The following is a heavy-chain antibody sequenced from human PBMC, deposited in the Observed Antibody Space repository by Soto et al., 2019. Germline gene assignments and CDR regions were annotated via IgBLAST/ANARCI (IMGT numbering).Heavy chain of an antibody. CDR3: AREGSYKSNYYYYGMDV. V-gene: IGHV3-74*01. CDR2: INSDGSST. CDR1: GFTFSSYW. Sequence: PGGSLRLSCAASGFTFSSYWMHWVRQAPGKGLVWVSRINSDGSSTSYADSVKGRFTISRDNAKNTLYLQMNSLRAEDTAVYYCAREGSYKSNYYYYGMDVWGQRTTVTVSS. J-gene: IGHJ6*02. D-gene: IGHD1-26*01.